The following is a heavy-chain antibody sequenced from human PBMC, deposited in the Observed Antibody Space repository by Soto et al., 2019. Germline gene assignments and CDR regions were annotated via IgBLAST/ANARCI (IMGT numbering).Heavy chain of an antibody. V-gene: IGHV1-69*01. Sequence: QVQLVQSGAAVKKPGSSAKVSCRASGGTFSSYAISCVRQAPGQGLEWMGGIITTSDTTNYAQKFQGSVTITADESTSTAYVELSSLRSEDTAVYCFAISQGSSTSLVIYYYYYYGMDVWGKGTKVTVSS. CDR1: GGTFSSYA. J-gene: IGHJ6*04. CDR3: AISQGSSTSLVIYYYYYYGMDV. D-gene: IGHD2-2*01. CDR2: IITTSDTT.